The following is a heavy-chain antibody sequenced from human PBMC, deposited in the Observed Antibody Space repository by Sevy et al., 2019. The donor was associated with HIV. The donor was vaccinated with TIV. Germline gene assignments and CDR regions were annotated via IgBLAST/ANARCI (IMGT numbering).Heavy chain of an antibody. Sequence: GSLRLSCTVSGGSISSYYWSWIRQPPGKGLEWIGYIYYSGSTNYNPSLKSRVTISVDTSKNQFSLKLSSVTAADTAVYYCARGTRGFVVVPAASPYFDYWGQGTLVTVSS. V-gene: IGHV4-59*01. CDR1: GGSISSYY. J-gene: IGHJ4*02. CDR2: IYYSGST. D-gene: IGHD2-2*01. CDR3: ARGTRGFVVVPAASPYFDY.